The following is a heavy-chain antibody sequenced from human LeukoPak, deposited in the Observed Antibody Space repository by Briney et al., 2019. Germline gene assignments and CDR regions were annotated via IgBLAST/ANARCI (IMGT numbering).Heavy chain of an antibody. CDR2: ISSSSSSV. V-gene: IGHV3-48*04. CDR1: GFTFSSYS. Sequence: GGSLRLSCAASGFTFSSYSMNWVRQAPGKGLEWVSYISSSSSSVYYADSVKGRFTISRDNAKNSLYLQMNSLRAEDTAVYYCAELGITMIGGVWGKGTTVTISS. J-gene: IGHJ6*04. CDR3: AELGITMIGGV. D-gene: IGHD3-10*02.